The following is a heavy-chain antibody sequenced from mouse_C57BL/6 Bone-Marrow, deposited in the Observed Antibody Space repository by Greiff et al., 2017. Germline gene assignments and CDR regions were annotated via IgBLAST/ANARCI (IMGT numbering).Heavy chain of an antibody. CDR2: INPSNGGT. CDR3: ARIWTHFDY. V-gene: IGHV1-19*01. CDR1: GYTFTDYY. Sequence: EVQLVESGPVLVKPGASVKMSCKASGYTFTDYYMNWVKHSHGKSLEWIGVINPSNGGTSYNQKFKGKATLTVDKSSSTAYMELNSLTSEDSAVYYCARIWTHFDYWGQGTTLTVSS. J-gene: IGHJ2*01.